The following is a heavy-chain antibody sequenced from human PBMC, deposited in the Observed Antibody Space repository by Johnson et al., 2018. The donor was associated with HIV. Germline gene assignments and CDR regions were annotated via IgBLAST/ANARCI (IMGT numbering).Heavy chain of an antibody. CDR2: IRYDGSNE. D-gene: IGHD2-15*01. Sequence: QVQLVESGGGVVQPGRSLRLSCVASGFTFRNYGMHWVRQAPGKGLEWVAFIRYDGSNEYYADSVKGRFTISRDNSKNTLYLQMNSLRAEDTAVYYCAKDPGRRDPHAFDIWGQGTMVTVSS. CDR3: AKDPGRRDPHAFDI. J-gene: IGHJ3*02. V-gene: IGHV3-30*02. CDR1: GFTFRNYG.